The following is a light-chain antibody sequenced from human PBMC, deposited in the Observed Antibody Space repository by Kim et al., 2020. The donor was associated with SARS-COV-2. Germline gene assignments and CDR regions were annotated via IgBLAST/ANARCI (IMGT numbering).Light chain of an antibody. J-gene: IGKJ4*01. V-gene: IGKV3-11*01. CDR2: DAS. CDR1: QSVSSY. CDR3: QQRSNWPLLT. Sequence: EIVLKQSPATLSLSPGERATLSCRASQSVSSYLAWYQQKPGQAPRLLIYDASNRATGIPARFSGSGSGTDFTLTISSLEPEDFAVYYCQQRSNWPLLTFGGRTKVDIK.